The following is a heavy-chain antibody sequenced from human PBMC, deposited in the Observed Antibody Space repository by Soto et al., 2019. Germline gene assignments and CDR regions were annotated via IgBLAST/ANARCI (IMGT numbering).Heavy chain of an antibody. CDR2: ISAYNGNT. V-gene: IGHV1-18*04. CDR3: ARSGYCSSTSCSNFDY. D-gene: IGHD2-2*03. CDR1: GYTFTSYG. Sequence: ASVKVSCKASGYTFTSYGISWVRQAPGQGLEWMGWISAYNGNTNYAQKLQGRVTMTTDTSTSTAYMELRSRRSDDTAVYYCARSGYCSSTSCSNFDYCCQGILVTVSS. J-gene: IGHJ4*02.